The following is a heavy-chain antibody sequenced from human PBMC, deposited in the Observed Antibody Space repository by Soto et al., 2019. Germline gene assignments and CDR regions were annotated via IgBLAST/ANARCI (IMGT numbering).Heavy chain of an antibody. J-gene: IGHJ6*02. CDR1: GYTFTGYY. D-gene: IGHD2-2*01. CDR2: INPETGGT. Sequence: ASVKVSCKASGYTFTGYYVHWVREAPGQGLEWMGWINPETGGTSYAQKFQGRVTLSRDTSINTAYLELSRLRFDDAAVYFCARERYQVISAGMDVWGQGXTVTVYS. V-gene: IGHV1-2*02. CDR3: ARERYQVISAGMDV.